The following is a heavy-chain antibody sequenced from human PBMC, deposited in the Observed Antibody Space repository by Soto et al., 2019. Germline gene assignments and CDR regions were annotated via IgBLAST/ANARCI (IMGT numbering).Heavy chain of an antibody. CDR1: GFTFSTYA. J-gene: IGHJ6*02. D-gene: IGHD2-15*01. Sequence: VSGGGLVQPGGSLRLSCVASGFTFSTYAMSWVRQAPREGLKWVSTISGSGGTTYYADSVKGRFTISRDNSKNTLYLQVNSLRAEDSAKYYCARYCSPTSCTIRYGMDVWGQGTTVTVSS. CDR2: ISGSGGTT. V-gene: IGHV3-23*01. CDR3: ARYCSPTSCTIRYGMDV.